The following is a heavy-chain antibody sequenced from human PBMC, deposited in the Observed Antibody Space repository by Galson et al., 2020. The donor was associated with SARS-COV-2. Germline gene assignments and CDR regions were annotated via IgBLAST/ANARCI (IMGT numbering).Heavy chain of an antibody. Sequence: ESLKISRKGSGYSFTSYWIDWVRPIPGKGLQWLGTIYPSDSDTRQSPSFQGQVTISADKSISTAYVQWSSLKASDTAMYYCARQGDYGDYFDYWGQGTLVTVS. CDR2: IYPSDSDT. J-gene: IGHJ4*02. CDR3: ARQGDYGDYFDY. D-gene: IGHD4-17*01. CDR1: GYSFTSYW. V-gene: IGHV5-51*01.